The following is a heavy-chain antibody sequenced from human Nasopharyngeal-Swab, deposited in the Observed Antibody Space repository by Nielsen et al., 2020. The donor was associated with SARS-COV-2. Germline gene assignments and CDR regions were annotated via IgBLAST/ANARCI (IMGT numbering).Heavy chain of an antibody. Sequence: GGSLRLSCAASGFTFSSYAMSWVRQAPGKGLEWVSAISGSGGSTYYADSVKGRFTISRDNSKNTLYLQMNSLRAEDTAVYYCAKVRPDGSGSYTYYFDYWGQGTLVTVPS. CDR1: GFTFSSYA. V-gene: IGHV3-23*01. CDR2: ISGSGGST. J-gene: IGHJ4*02. D-gene: IGHD3-10*01. CDR3: AKVRPDGSGSYTYYFDY.